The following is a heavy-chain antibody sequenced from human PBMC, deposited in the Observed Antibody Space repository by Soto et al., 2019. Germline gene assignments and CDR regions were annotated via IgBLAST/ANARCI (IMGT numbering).Heavy chain of an antibody. D-gene: IGHD1-7*01. CDR1: GYTFTHYA. CDR3: ARDNWNYVRGFDI. CDR2: INAASANT. J-gene: IGHJ3*02. Sequence: ASVKVSCKASGYTFTHYAIQWVRQAPGQRLGWMGWINAASANTKYSQKFQGRVTITRDTSATTVYMELSSLRSEDTAVYYCARDNWNYVRGFDIWGQGTMVTVSS. V-gene: IGHV1-3*01.